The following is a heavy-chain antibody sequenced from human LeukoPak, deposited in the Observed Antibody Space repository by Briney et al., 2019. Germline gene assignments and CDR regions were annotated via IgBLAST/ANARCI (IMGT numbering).Heavy chain of an antibody. CDR3: ARVGDYDFWSGYYHYYYYMDV. D-gene: IGHD3-3*01. J-gene: IGHJ6*03. Sequence: GGSLRLSCAASGFTFSSYWMHWVRQAPGKGLVWVSRINSDGSSTSYADSVKGRFTISRDNAKNSLYLQMNSLRAEDTAVYYCARVGDYDFWSGYYHYYYYMDVWGKGTTVTVSS. CDR2: INSDGSST. V-gene: IGHV3-74*01. CDR1: GFTFSSYW.